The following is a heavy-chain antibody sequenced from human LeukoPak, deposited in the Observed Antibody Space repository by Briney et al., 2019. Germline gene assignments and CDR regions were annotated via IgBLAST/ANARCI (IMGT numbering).Heavy chain of an antibody. CDR2: ISGSGGST. Sequence: PGGSLRLSCTASGFTFSSYAMYWVRQAPGKGLEWVSAISGSGGSTYYADSVKGRFTISRDNSKNTLYLQMNSLRAEDTAVYYCAKDRLWFGELPPQYFDYWGQGTLVTVSS. V-gene: IGHV3-23*01. J-gene: IGHJ4*02. D-gene: IGHD3-10*01. CDR3: AKDRLWFGELPPQYFDY. CDR1: GFTFSSYA.